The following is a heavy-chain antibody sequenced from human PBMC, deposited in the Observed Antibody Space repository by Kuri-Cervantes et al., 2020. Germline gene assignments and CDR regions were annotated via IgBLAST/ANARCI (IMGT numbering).Heavy chain of an antibody. CDR3: AKALYDSSGFYYYYYGMDV. V-gene: IGHV3-30*18. CDR2: ISYDGSNK. J-gene: IGHJ6*02. CDR1: GFTFSSHG. D-gene: IGHD3-22*01. Sequence: GESLKISCAVSGFTFSSHGMHWVRQAPGKGLEWVAVISYDGSNKYYADSVKGRFTISRDNSKNTLYLQMNSLRAEDTAVYYCAKALYDSSGFYYYYYGMDVWGQGTTVTVSS.